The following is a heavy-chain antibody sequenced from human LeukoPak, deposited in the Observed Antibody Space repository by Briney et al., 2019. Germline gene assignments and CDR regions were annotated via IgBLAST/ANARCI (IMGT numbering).Heavy chain of an antibody. V-gene: IGHV3-7*01. CDR3: ARDGTAAGLYFDL. J-gene: IGHJ4*01. D-gene: IGHD6-13*01. Sequence: GGSLRLSFAVSGFTFSDYWMNWVRQPPGRGLEWVASIRQDGSEKSYVDSVKGRFTISRDNTKRSLYLQMSSLRAEDTAVYYCARDGTAAGLYFDLWGQGTLVTVS. CDR1: GFTFSDYW. CDR2: IRQDGSEK.